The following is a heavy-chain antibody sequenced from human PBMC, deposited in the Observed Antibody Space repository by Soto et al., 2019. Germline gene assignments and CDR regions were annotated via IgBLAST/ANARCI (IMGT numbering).Heavy chain of an antibody. Sequence: GGSLRLSCAASGFTLSGYYMKWIRPAPGKGPEGVSYISSSGSTIFYADSVKGRFTISRDNAKNSLYLQMNSLRAEDTAVYYCARAGYCSGGSCYRSAIYYMDVWGKGTTVTVSS. CDR2: ISSSGSTI. J-gene: IGHJ6*03. CDR3: ARAGYCSGGSCYRSAIYYMDV. V-gene: IGHV3-11*01. D-gene: IGHD2-15*01. CDR1: GFTLSGYY.